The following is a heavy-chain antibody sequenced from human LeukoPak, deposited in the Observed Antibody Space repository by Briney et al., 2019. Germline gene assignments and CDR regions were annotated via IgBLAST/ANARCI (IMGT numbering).Heavy chain of an antibody. CDR1: GFTFSSYA. D-gene: IGHD2-21*02. V-gene: IGHV3-23*01. J-gene: IGHJ4*02. CDR3: AKVLVVVVTAAQYYFDY. CDR2: ISGSGGST. Sequence: GGSLRLSCAASGFTFSSYAMSRVRQAPGKGLEWVSAISGSGGSTYYADSVKGRFTISRDNSKNTLYLQMNSLRAEDTAVYYCAKVLVVVVTAAQYYFDYWGQGTLVTVFS.